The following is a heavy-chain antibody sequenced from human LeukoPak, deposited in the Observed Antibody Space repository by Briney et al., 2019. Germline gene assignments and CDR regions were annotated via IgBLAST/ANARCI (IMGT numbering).Heavy chain of an antibody. CDR1: GFTFSSYA. D-gene: IGHD7-27*01. CDR2: ITGSGVST. J-gene: IGHJ4*02. CDR3: AKVPMGLWVSAHWGDS. Sequence: GGSLRLSCAASGFTFSSYAMSWVRQAPGKGLEWVSAITGSGVSTYYADSVKGRFTISRDNSKNTLFLQMNSLRAEDTAVYYCAKVPMGLWVSAHWGDSWGRGTLVTVSS. V-gene: IGHV3-23*01.